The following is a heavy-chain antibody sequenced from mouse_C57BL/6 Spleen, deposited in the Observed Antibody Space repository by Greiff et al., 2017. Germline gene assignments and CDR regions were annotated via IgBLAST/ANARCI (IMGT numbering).Heavy chain of an antibody. Sequence: VQLQQSGAELVKPGASVKISCKASGYAFSRYWMNWVKQRPGKGLEWIGQIYPGDGDTNYNGKFKGKATLTADKSSSTAYMQLSSLTSEDSAVYFCARDRDDSDYWGQGTTLTVSS. J-gene: IGHJ2*01. CDR2: IYPGDGDT. D-gene: IGHD2-4*01. V-gene: IGHV1-80*01. CDR1: GYAFSRYW. CDR3: ARDRDDSDY.